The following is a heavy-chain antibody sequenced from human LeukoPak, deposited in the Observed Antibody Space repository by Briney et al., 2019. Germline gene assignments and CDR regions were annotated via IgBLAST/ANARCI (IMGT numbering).Heavy chain of an antibody. CDR3: ASHLEGYCSSTSCYLDAFDI. CDR2: IYYSGST. J-gene: IGHJ3*02. V-gene: IGHV4-39*01. CDR1: GGSISSSTYY. D-gene: IGHD2-2*01. Sequence: SETLSLTCTVSGGSISSSTYYWGWIRQPPGKGLEWIGSIYYSGSTYYNPSLKSRVTISVDTSKNQFSLKLSSVTAADTAVYYCASHLEGYCSSTSCYLDAFDIWGQGTMVTVSS.